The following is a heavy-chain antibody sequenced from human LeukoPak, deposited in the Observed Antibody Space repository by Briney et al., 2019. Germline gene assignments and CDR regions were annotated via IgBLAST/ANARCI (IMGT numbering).Heavy chain of an antibody. CDR3: AELGITMIWGV. CDR1: GFTFSSYQ. V-gene: IGHV3-48*03. D-gene: IGHD3-22*01. Sequence: PGGSLRLSCEASGFTFSSYQMNWVRHAPGEGLEGVSYISSSGSTIYYADSVKGRFTISRDNAKNSLYLQMNGLRAEDTAVYYCAELGITMIWGVWGKGTTVTISS. J-gene: IGHJ6*04. CDR2: ISSSGSTI.